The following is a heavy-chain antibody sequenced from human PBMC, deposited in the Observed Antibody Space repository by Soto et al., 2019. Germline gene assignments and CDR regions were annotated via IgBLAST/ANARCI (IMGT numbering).Heavy chain of an antibody. D-gene: IGHD1-1*01. J-gene: IGHJ3*02. CDR3: ARDVLWNENDAFDI. V-gene: IGHV3-66*01. Sequence: GGSLRLSCAASGFTVSSNYMSWVRQAPGKGLEWVSVIYSGGSTYYADSVKGRFTISRDNSKNTLYLQMNSLRAEDTAVYYCARDVLWNENDAFDIWGQGTMVTLSS. CDR1: GFTVSSNY. CDR2: IYSGGST.